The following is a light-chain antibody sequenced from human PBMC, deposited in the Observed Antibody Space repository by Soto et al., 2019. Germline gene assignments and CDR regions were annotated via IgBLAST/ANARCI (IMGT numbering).Light chain of an antibody. Sequence: DIVMTQSPDSLAVSLGERATINCKSSQSVLSSSNNKNYLAWYRQKPGQPPKLLIYWASTRESGVPDRFSGSGXGTDXXLTXXSLQPEDVAXYYCQQYYSLPFTFGPGTKVDIK. V-gene: IGKV4-1*01. CDR1: QSVLSSSNNKNY. J-gene: IGKJ3*01. CDR3: QQYYSLPFT. CDR2: WAS.